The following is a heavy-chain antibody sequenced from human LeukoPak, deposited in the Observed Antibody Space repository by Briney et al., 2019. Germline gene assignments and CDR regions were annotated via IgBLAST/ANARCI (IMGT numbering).Heavy chain of an antibody. J-gene: IGHJ4*01. CDR3: AVDFGSHRVVY. Sequence: PSETLSLTCTVSGGSISSSTYYWGWVRQPPGKGLEWIGSICYSGRTYYNPSLKSRVTISLDTSKNQYSLRLSPVTAADTAVYYCAVDFGSHRVVYWGQGSLVTVSS. D-gene: IGHD3-3*01. CDR1: GGSISSSTYY. CDR2: ICYSGRT. V-gene: IGHV4-39*01.